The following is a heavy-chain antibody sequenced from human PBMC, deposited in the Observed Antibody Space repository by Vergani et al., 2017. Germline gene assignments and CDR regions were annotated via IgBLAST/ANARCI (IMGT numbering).Heavy chain of an antibody. J-gene: IGHJ2*01. Sequence: QMQLQESGPGLVKASETLSLTCTVSGDSIISRSYYWGWIRQPPGKGLEWIGSIYNSGNGDSSSSLKSRVTISADTSKNQFSLRLTYEAAADTAVYYCASGKYYSDSTSHFRGRYFDVWGRGTLVTVPS. CDR1: GDSIISRSYY. D-gene: IGHD3-16*01. CDR2: IYNSGNG. V-gene: IGHV4-39*01. CDR3: ASGKYYSDSTSHFRGRYFDV.